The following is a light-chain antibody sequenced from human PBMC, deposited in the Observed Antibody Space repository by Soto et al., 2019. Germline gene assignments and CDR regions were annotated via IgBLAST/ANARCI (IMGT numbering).Light chain of an antibody. CDR2: EVS. CDR1: SSDVGGYNY. J-gene: IGLJ1*01. Sequence: QSALTQPASVSGSPGQSITISCTGTSSDVGGYNYVSWYQQHPGKAPKLMIDEVSNRPSGVSNRFSGSKSGSTASLTISGLQAEDEADYYCSSRASSLTYVFGTGTKLTVL. V-gene: IGLV2-14*01. CDR3: SSRASSLTYV.